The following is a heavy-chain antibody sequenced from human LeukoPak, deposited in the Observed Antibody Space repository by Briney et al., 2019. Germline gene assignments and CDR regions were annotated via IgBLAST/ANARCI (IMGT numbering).Heavy chain of an antibody. CDR1: GGSINTPNYY. J-gene: IGHJ3*02. CDR3: ARIPTNAVPSAHNGFDI. CDR2: IFYSGGT. V-gene: IGHV4-39*01. Sequence: SETLSLTCTVSGGSINTPNYYWGWIRQTPGKGLEWIGNIFYSGGTYYNPSLKSRVTISVDTSKNQFSLRLNSVTAADTSIYYCARIPTNAVPSAHNGFDIWGQGTMLTVSS. D-gene: IGHD6-19*01.